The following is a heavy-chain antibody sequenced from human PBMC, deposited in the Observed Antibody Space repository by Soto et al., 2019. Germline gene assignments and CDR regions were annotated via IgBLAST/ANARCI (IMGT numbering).Heavy chain of an antibody. Sequence: EVQLVESGGGLVKPGGSLRLSCAASGFSISSARMNWVRQAPGKGLEWVGRIKTKTQGETTDYPAPVKGRFTISRDDSKNTLYLQMNSLKREDTAVYYCTTGSVEGYWGQGTLVTVSS. CDR2: IKTKTQGETT. D-gene: IGHD3-3*01. J-gene: IGHJ4*02. V-gene: IGHV3-15*07. CDR1: GFSISSAR. CDR3: TTGSVEGY.